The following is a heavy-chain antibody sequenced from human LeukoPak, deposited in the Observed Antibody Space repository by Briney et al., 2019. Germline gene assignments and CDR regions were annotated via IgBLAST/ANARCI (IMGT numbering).Heavy chain of an antibody. CDR3: ARPSSGSWTFDY. Sequence: PSETLSLTCTVSGGSISSSSYYWGWIRQPPGKGLEWMGSIYYSGSTYYNPSLKSRVTISVDTSKNQFSLKLSSVTAADTAVYYCARPSSGSWTFDYWGQGTLVTVSS. CDR1: GGSISSSSYY. J-gene: IGHJ4*02. CDR2: IYYSGST. D-gene: IGHD3-10*01. V-gene: IGHV4-39*01.